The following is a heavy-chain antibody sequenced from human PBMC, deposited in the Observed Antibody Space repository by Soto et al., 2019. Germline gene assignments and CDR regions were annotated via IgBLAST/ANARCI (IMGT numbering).Heavy chain of an antibody. D-gene: IGHD2-21*02. CDR2: INPSGGST. V-gene: IGHV1-46*01. J-gene: IGHJ6*02. CDR3: ARDMVGTPGYYYYYGMDV. CDR1: GYTFTSYY. Sequence: ASVKVSCKASGYTFTSYYMHWVRQAPGQGLEWMGIINPSGGSTSYAQKFQGRVTMTRDTSTSTVYMELSSLRSEDTAVYYCARDMVGTPGYYYYYGMDVWGQGTTVTGSS.